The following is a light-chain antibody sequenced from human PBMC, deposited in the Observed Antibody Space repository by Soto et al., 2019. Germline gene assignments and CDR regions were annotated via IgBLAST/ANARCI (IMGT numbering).Light chain of an antibody. Sequence: EIVLTQSPATQSLSPGERATLSCRASQSNSSYLAWYQQKPGQAPRLLIYDASNRATGIPARFSGSGSGTDFTLTISSLEPEDFAVYHCLQRSNWPLTFGGGTKVEIK. CDR2: DAS. J-gene: IGKJ4*01. CDR1: QSNSSY. CDR3: LQRSNWPLT. V-gene: IGKV3-11*01.